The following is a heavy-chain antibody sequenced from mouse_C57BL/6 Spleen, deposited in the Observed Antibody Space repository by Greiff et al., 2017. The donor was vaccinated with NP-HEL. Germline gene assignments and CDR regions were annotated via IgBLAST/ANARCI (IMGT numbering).Heavy chain of an antibody. D-gene: IGHD2-1*01. CDR2: INPGSGGT. V-gene: IGHV1-54*01. CDR3: ARDGNSDYYAMDY. J-gene: IGHJ4*01. Sequence: VQLKESGAELVRPGTSVKVSCKASGYAFTNYLIEWVKQRPGQGLEWIGVINPGSGGTNYNEKFKGKATLTADKSSSTAYMQLSSLTSEDSAVYFCARDGNSDYYAMDYWGQGTSVTVSS. CDR1: GYAFTNYL.